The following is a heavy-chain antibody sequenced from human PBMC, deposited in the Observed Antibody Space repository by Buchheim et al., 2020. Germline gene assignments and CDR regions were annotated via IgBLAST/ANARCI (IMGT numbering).Heavy chain of an antibody. J-gene: IGHJ4*02. V-gene: IGHV4-31*01. CDR3: ARSWVRYGEHEAFDY. Sequence: QVQLQESGPGLVKPSQTLSLTCTVSGGSISSGGYSWSWIRQHPGKGLEWIGYIYYSGSTYYNPSLKSQVTISVATPKNQFSLNLSSVTAAYTAVYYCARSWVRYGEHEAFDYWGQGTL. CDR1: GGSISSGGYS. CDR2: IYYSGST. D-gene: IGHD4-17*01.